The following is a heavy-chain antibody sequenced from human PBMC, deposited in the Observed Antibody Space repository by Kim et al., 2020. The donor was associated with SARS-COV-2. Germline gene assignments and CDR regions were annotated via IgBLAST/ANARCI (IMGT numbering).Heavy chain of an antibody. J-gene: IGHJ6*02. V-gene: IGHV1-3*01. CDR3: ARDRVAWTRPYYYGMDV. CDR1: GYTFTSYA. Sequence: ASVKVSCKASGYTFTSYAMHWVRQAPGQRLEWMGWINAGNGNTKYSQKFQGRVTITRDTSASTAYMELSSLRSEDTAVYYCARDRVAWTRPYYYGMDVWGQGTTVTVSS. CDR2: INAGNGNT. D-gene: IGHD2-15*01.